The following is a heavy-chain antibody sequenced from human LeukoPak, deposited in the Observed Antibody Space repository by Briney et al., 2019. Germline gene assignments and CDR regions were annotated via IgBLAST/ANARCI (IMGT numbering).Heavy chain of an antibody. CDR3: TRVGYIDEGIDY. V-gene: IGHV3-7*04. CDR1: GFPFSSYW. Sequence: GGSLRLSCVASGFPFSSYWMTWVRQAPGKGLEWVADIKQDGSKKSYVDSVKGRFTISRDNAKNSLYLQMNSLRAEDTAIYYCTRVGYIDEGIDYWGQGTLVTVSS. CDR2: IKQDGSKK. D-gene: IGHD5-24*01. J-gene: IGHJ4*02.